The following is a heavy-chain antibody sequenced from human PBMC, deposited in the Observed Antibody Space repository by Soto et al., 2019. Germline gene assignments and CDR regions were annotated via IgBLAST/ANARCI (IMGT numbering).Heavy chain of an antibody. CDR2: INAGNGNT. J-gene: IGHJ4*02. CDR3: ARDRHEYQLLSLFDY. Sequence: ASVKVSCKASGGTFSSYAISWVRQAPGQRLEWMGWINAGNGNTKYSQRFQGRVTITRDTSAGTAYLELSSLRSEDTAVYYCARDRHEYQLLSLFDYWGQGTLVTVLL. CDR1: GGTFSSYA. V-gene: IGHV1-3*01. D-gene: IGHD2-2*01.